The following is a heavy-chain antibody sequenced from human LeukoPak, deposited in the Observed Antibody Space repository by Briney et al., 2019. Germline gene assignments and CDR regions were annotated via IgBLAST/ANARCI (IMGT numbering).Heavy chain of an antibody. CDR2: IKSKTDGGTT. J-gene: IGHJ4*02. V-gene: IGHV3-15*01. Sequence: GGSLRLSCAASGFTFSNAWMSWVRQAPGKGLEWVGRIKSKTDGGTTDYAAPVKGRFTISRDDSKNTLYLQMNSLKTEDTAVYYCTTDYYGSGSYYNPSFDYWGQGTLVTVSS. CDR3: TTDYYGSGSYYNPSFDY. D-gene: IGHD3-10*01. CDR1: GFTFSNAW.